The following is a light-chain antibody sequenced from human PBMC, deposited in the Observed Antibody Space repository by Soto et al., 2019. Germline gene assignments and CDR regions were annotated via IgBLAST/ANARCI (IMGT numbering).Light chain of an antibody. CDR1: QSLLHSNGYNY. CDR2: LGS. CDR3: MQALQTPMYT. J-gene: IGKJ2*01. V-gene: IGKV2-28*01. Sequence: DIVMTQSPLSLPVTPGEPASISCRSSQSLLHSNGYNYLDWYLQKPGQSPQLLIYLGSNRASGVPDRFSGCGSGTDFTLKISRVEAEDVGVYYCMQALQTPMYTFGQGTKLEIK.